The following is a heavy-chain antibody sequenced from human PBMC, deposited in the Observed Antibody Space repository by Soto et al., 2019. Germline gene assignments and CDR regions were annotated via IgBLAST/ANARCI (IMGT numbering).Heavy chain of an antibody. Sequence: GGSLRLSCAASGFTFSSYSMNWVRQAPGKGLEWVSSISSSSSYIYYADSVKGRFTISRDNAKNSLYLQMNSLRAEDTAVYYCARMDDILTGYDDYYYYYMDVWGKGTTVTVSS. CDR3: ARMDDILTGYDDYYYYYMDV. D-gene: IGHD3-9*01. CDR2: ISSSSSYI. J-gene: IGHJ6*03. V-gene: IGHV3-21*01. CDR1: GFTFSSYS.